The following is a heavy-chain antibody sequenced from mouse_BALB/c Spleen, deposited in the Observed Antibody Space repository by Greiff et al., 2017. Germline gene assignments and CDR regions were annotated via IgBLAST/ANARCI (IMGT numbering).Heavy chain of an antibody. J-gene: IGHJ3*01. Sequence: VQRVESGPELVKPGASVKISCKASGYAFSSSWMNWVKQRPGQGLEWIGRIYPGDGDTNYNGKFKGKATLTADKSSSTAYMQLSSLTSVDSAVYFCARGGFAYWGQGTLVTVSA. CDR1: GYAFSSSW. CDR3: ARGGFAY. CDR2: IYPGDGDT. V-gene: IGHV1-82*01.